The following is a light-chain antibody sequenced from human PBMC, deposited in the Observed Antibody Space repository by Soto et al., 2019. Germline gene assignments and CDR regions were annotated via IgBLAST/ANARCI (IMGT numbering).Light chain of an antibody. CDR3: QQCNSYPWT. J-gene: IGKJ1*01. CDR1: EKINKW. Sequence: DIQMTQSPSTLSASVGDRVTITCRASEKINKWLAWYQQKPGKAPKLLISDAFSLESGVPSRFSGSGSGTDFTLTISSLQPDDFATYYCQQCNSYPWTFGQGTKVEIK. CDR2: DAF. V-gene: IGKV1-5*01.